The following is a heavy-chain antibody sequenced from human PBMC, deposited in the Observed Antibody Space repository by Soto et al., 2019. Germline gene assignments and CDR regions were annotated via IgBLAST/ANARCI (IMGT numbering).Heavy chain of an antibody. CDR2: ISYDGSNK. CDR3: AKGGSWSGHN. V-gene: IGHV3-30*18. J-gene: IGHJ4*02. CDR1: GFTFSTYG. D-gene: IGHD3-3*01. Sequence: QVQLVESGGGVVQPGRSLRLSCAASGFTFSTYGMHWVRQAPGKGLEWVAVISYDGSNKYYADSVKGRFTISRDTSKNTLYLQMNSLTAEDTAVYYCAKGGSWSGHNWGQGTLVTVSS.